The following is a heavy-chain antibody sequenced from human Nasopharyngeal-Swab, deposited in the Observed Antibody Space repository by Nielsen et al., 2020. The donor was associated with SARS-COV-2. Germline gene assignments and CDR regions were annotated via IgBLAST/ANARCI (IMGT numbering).Heavy chain of an antibody. D-gene: IGHD6-6*01. Sequence: GESLKISCAASGFTFSSYSINWVRQAPGKGLEWVANIKQGGSEKHYVDSVKGRFTISRDDAKNSQSLQMNSLRVEDTAVYYCVRERESSYGMDVWGQGTTVTVSS. CDR1: GFTFSSYS. J-gene: IGHJ6*02. CDR2: IKQGGSEK. CDR3: VRERESSYGMDV. V-gene: IGHV3-7*01.